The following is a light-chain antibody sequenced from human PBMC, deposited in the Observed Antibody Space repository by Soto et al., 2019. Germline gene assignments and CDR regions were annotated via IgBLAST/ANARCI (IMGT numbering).Light chain of an antibody. CDR1: QSINSIY. Sequence: EIVLTQSPGTLSLSPGERATLSCRASQSINSIYFAWYQHKAGQAPRLLIYGVSRRATGIPDRFSGSGSWTDCTLTISRLESEDLAVYYCQQYGSPPYTFGQGTKVEIK. CDR2: GVS. CDR3: QQYGSPPYT. V-gene: IGKV3-20*01. J-gene: IGKJ2*01.